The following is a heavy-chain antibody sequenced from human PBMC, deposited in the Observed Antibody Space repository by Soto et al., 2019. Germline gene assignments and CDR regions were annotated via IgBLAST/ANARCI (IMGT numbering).Heavy chain of an antibody. CDR3: AREGSGTGAFDY. D-gene: IGHD2-8*02. Sequence: QVQLEQSGPGLVKPAQTLSLTCKISGGSITSVNHYWSWIRQSPGEGLEWIGYIFDSGTTHYNPSLKGRVTISGDASESQFSLTIHSVTAADTAVYYCAREGSGTGAFDYWGQGTLVTVSS. CDR2: IFDSGTT. V-gene: IGHV4-31*02. J-gene: IGHJ4*02. CDR1: GGSITSVNHY.